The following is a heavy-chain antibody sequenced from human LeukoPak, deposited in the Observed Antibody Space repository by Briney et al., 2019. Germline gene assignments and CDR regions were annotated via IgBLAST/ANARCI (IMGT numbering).Heavy chain of an antibody. D-gene: IGHD2-21*02. J-gene: IGHJ4*02. CDR3: AASVVTATFDY. Sequence: ASVKVSCKASGFTFTSSAVQWVRQARGQRLEWIGWIVVGSGNTNYVQKFQERVTITRDMSTSTDYMELSSLRSEDTAVYYCAASVVTATFDYWGQGTLVTVSS. V-gene: IGHV1-58*01. CDR2: IVVGSGNT. CDR1: GFTFTSSA.